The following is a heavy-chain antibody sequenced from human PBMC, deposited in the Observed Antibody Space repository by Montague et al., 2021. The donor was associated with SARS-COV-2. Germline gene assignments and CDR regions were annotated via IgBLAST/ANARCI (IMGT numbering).Heavy chain of an antibody. Sequence: SETLSLTCTVSGGSISSGYYYWSWIRLPAGKGLEWIGRIYCSGSPYYNPSLESRVVLSVDTSRNQFSMKMTSVTAADTAMYYCARGVDTGVVTVTRGFDSWGQGTLVIVSS. D-gene: IGHD5-18*01. CDR2: IYCSGSP. CDR3: ARGVDTGVVTVTRGFDS. CDR1: GGSISSGYYY. J-gene: IGHJ4*02. V-gene: IGHV4-61*10.